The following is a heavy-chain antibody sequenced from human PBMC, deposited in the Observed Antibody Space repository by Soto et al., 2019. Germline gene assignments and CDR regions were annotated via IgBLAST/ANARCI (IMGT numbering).Heavy chain of an antibody. CDR2: IRYGGNT. Sequence: SETLSLTCTVSGGSVRSSNYYWAWIRQPPGKGLEWIGSIRYGGNTYSNPSLKSRLTISVDTSNNHISLKLSSATAADTAVYYCARPYDNSGYYYWGQGALVTVSS. CDR3: ARPYDNSGYYY. J-gene: IGHJ4*02. CDR1: GGSVRSSNYY. V-gene: IGHV4-39*02. D-gene: IGHD3-22*01.